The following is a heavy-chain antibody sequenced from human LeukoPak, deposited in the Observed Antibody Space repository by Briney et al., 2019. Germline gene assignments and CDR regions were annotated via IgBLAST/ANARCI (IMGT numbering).Heavy chain of an antibody. Sequence: PGGSLRLSCAASGFTFSSYGMHWVRQAPGRGLEWVAVISYDGSNKYYADSVKGRFTISRDNSKNTLYLQMNSLRAEDTAVYYCAKRADYYLDYWGQGTLVTVSS. D-gene: IGHD4/OR15-4a*01. V-gene: IGHV3-30*18. CDR1: GFTFSSYG. CDR3: AKRADYYLDY. J-gene: IGHJ4*02. CDR2: ISYDGSNK.